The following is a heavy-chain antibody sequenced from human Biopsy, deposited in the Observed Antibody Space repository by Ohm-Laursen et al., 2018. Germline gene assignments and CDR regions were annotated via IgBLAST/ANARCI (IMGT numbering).Heavy chain of an antibody. J-gene: IGHJ4*02. CDR1: GKTFSDYQ. CDR2: INQAGTT. Sequence: GTLSLPCAVFGKTFSDYQWSWIRQPPGKGLEWIGQINQAGTTNYNPSLKSRVSISADASKYEFSLRLTSVTAADTAVYLCGNEVHGRDYWGLGAQVTVSS. V-gene: IGHV4-34*08. D-gene: IGHD2-15*01. CDR3: GNEVHGRDY.